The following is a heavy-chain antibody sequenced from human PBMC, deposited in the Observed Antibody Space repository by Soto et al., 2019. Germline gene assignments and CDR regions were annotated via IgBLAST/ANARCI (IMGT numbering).Heavy chain of an antibody. V-gene: IGHV3-21*01. CDR1: GFTFSSYS. D-gene: IGHD5-12*01. CDR2: ISSSSSYI. J-gene: IGHJ5*02. CDR3: ARARTLGGYDCPFAP. Sequence: EVQLVESGGGLVKPGGSLILSCAASGFTFSSYSMNWVRQAPGKGLEWVSSISSSSSYIYYVDSVKGRFTNSRNNAKNSLYLQMNSLRAEDAAVYYCARARTLGGYDCPFAPWGQGTLVTVSS.